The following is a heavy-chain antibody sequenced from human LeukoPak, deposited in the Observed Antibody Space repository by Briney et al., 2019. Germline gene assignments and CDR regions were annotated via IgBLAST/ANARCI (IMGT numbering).Heavy chain of an antibody. CDR1: GYTFTGYY. D-gene: IGHD3-22*01. Sequence: ASVKVSCKASGYTFTGYYMHWVRQAPGKGLEWMGWINPNSGGTNYAQKFQGRVTMTRDTSISTAYMELSRLRSDDTAVYYCARGRITMIVVAERYNWFDPWGQGTLVTVSS. CDR2: INPNSGGT. V-gene: IGHV1-2*02. J-gene: IGHJ5*02. CDR3: ARGRITMIVVAERYNWFDP.